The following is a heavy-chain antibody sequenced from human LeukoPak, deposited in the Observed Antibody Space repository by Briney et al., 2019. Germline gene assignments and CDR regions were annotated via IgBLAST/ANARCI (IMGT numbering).Heavy chain of an antibody. D-gene: IGHD6-13*01. Sequence: GSSVKVSCKASGGTFSSYAISWVRQAPGQGLEWIGGIIPIFGTANYAQKFQGRVTITADESTSTAYMELSSLRSEDTAVYYCARSGYSSSQNWFDPWGQGTLVTVSS. CDR3: ARSGYSSSQNWFDP. J-gene: IGHJ5*02. CDR1: GGTFSSYA. V-gene: IGHV1-69*01. CDR2: IIPIFGTA.